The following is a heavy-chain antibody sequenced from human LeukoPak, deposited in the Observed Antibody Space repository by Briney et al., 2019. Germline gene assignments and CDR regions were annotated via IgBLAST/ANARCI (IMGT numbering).Heavy chain of an antibody. D-gene: IGHD4-23*01. CDR3: AKRQDGGEGYYYYNYGLDV. CDR1: GFTFSSYA. CDR2: ISASGGST. J-gene: IGHJ6*02. Sequence: GGSLRLSCAASGFTFSSYAMSWVRQAPGKGLVWVSSISASGGSTFYADSVKGRSTISRDNSKKTLNLQMNSLRDEDTAIYFCAKRQDGGEGYYYYNYGLDVWGQGTTVTVSS. V-gene: IGHV3-23*01.